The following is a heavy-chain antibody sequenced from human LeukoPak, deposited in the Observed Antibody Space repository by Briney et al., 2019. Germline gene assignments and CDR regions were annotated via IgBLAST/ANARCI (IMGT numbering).Heavy chain of an antibody. V-gene: IGHV3-30-3*01. J-gene: IGHJ6*03. D-gene: IGHD2-2*02. CDR2: IASDGNDQ. CDR3: ARDKGCSSTSCYKDYYYYMDV. CDR1: GFTFNRYA. Sequence: PGRSLRLSCAASGFTFNRYAIHWVRQALGKGLEWVTVIASDGNDQHYADSVKGRFTISRDNSKNTVFLQMNSLRIEDTAVYYCARDKGCSSTSCYKDYYYYMDVWGKGTTVTVSS.